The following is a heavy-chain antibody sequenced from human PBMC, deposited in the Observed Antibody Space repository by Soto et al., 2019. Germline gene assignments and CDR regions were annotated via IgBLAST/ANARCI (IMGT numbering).Heavy chain of an antibody. D-gene: IGHD3-10*01. CDR1: GCSFTSYW. J-gene: IGHJ6*04. CDR2: IYPGDSDT. CDR3: ARQGLPGPGSYYNPYV. Sequence: GESLKISCKGSGCSFTSYWIGWVRQMPGKGLEWMGIIYPGDSDTRYSPSFQGQVTISADKSISTAYLQWSSLKASDTAMYYCARQGLPGPGSYYNPYVWGKGTTVTVSS. V-gene: IGHV5-51*01.